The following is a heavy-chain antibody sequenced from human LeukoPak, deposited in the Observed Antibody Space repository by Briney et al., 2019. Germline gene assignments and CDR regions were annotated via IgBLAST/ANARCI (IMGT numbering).Heavy chain of an antibody. CDR2: ISSSSNTI. J-gene: IGHJ4*02. D-gene: IGHD2-2*01. Sequence: PGGSLRLSCAASGFTFSNYNMNWVRQAPGKGLEWVSYISSSSNTIYYADSVKGRFTISRDNSKNTLYLQMNSLRAEDTAVYYCAKDFLMDQLLGTYFDYWGQGTLVTVSS. CDR1: GFTFSNYN. V-gene: IGHV3-48*01. CDR3: AKDFLMDQLLGTYFDY.